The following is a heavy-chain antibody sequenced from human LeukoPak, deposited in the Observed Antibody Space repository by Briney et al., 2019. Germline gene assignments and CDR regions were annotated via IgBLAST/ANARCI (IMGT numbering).Heavy chain of an antibody. J-gene: IGHJ4*02. CDR1: GITFTTID. CDR3: ANVVGGY. V-gene: IGHV3-23*01. D-gene: IGHD2-21*01. Sequence: GGSLRLSCAVSGITFTTIDVSWVRLAPGKGLEWVSTITKSGGSTYYADSVKGRFTISRDNSRDTLYLEMHGLRAEDTAVYHCANVVGGYWGQGTLVTVSS. CDR2: ITKSGGST.